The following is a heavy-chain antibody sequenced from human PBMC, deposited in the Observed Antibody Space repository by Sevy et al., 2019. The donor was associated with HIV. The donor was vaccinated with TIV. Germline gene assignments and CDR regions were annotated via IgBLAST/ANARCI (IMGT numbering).Heavy chain of an antibody. CDR1: GFAFNTYA. D-gene: IGHD2-8*01. V-gene: IGHV3-23*01. Sequence: GGSLRLSCTASGFAFNTYAMYWVRQAPGKGLEWVSSISTNGNITYYADSVKGRLIVSRDSSKNTVYLQMHSLIVDDTAVYYCAKEGTIVVMVASAFDMWGQGTTVTVSS. CDR2: ISTNGNIT. J-gene: IGHJ3*02. CDR3: AKEGTIVVMVASAFDM.